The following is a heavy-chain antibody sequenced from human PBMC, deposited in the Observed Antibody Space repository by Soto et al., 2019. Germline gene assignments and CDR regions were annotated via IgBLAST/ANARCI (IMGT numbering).Heavy chain of an antibody. CDR3: ARAPIAAAGSYGMDV. J-gene: IGHJ6*02. V-gene: IGHV1-69*02. CDR1: GDTFSSYT. D-gene: IGHD6-13*01. CDR2: IIPILGIA. Sequence: QVQLVQSGAEVKKPGSSVKVSCKASGDTFSSYTISWVRQAPGQGLEWMGRIIPILGIANYAQKFQGRVTITADKSTSTAYMELSSLRSEDTAVYYCARAPIAAAGSYGMDVWGQGTTVTVSS.